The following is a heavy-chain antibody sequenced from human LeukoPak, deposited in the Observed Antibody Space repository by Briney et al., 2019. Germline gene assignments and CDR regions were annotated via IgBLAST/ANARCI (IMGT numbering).Heavy chain of an antibody. CDR2: IYHSGST. CDR3: ARGYSGYDEAFDI. V-gene: IGHV4-4*02. CDR1: GGSISSSNW. Sequence: TSGTLSLTCAVSGGSISSSNWWSWVRQPPGKGLAWIGEIYHSGSTNYNPSLKSRVTISVDKSKNQFSLKLSSVTAADTAVYYCARGYSGYDEAFDIWGQGTMVTVSS. D-gene: IGHD5-12*01. J-gene: IGHJ3*02.